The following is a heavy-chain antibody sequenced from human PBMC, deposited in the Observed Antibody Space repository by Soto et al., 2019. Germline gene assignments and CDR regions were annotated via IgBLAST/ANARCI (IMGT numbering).Heavy chain of an antibody. CDR1: ANTFINNY. Sequence: QVQLLQSGAAVKKPGASVRISCKSSANTFINNYINWVRQAPGQGLEWLGVFNPRGGTTRYAQKCQGRVTMTGDTSTRTVFMEQNNLKSEDTAVYYCARVYGLVQYDDVWSGYYDYWGQGTLVIFSS. V-gene: IGHV1-46*01. CDR2: FNPRGGTT. CDR3: ARVYGLVQYDDVWSGYYDY. J-gene: IGHJ4*02. D-gene: IGHD3-3*01.